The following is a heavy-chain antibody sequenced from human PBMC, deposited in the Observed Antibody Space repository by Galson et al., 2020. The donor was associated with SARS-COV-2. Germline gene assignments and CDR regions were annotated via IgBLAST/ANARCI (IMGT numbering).Heavy chain of an antibody. J-gene: IGHJ4*02. CDR3: TTDLGTYYYDSSGYYRPLFDY. CDR2: IKSKTDGGTT. CDR1: GFTFSNAW. D-gene: IGHD3-22*01. V-gene: IGHV3-15*01. Sequence: GESLKISCAASGFTFSNAWMSWVRQAPGKGLEWVGRIKSKTDGGTTDYAAPVKGRFTISRDDSKNTLYLQMNSLKTEDTAVYYCTTDLGTYYYDSSGYYRPLFDYWGQGTLVTVSS.